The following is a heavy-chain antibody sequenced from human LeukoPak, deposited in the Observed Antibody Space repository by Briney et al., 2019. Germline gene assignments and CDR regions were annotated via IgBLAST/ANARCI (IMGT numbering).Heavy chain of an antibody. CDR1: GYSFTSYW. Sequence: KPGESLKISCKGSGYSFTSYWIGWVRQMPGKGLEWMGIIHPRDSDTRYSPSFQGQVTMSADKSISTAYLQWSSLKVSDTAMYYCARRTYDVLTGTPSSVRKNWFDSWGQGTLVTVSS. D-gene: IGHD3/OR15-3a*01. CDR3: ARRTYDVLTGTPSSVRKNWFDS. V-gene: IGHV5-51*01. CDR2: IHPRDSDT. J-gene: IGHJ5*01.